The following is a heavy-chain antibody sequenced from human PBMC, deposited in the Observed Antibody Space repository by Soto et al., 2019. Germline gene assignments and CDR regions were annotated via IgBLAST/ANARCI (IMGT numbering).Heavy chain of an antibody. CDR3: ASRYDSSDY. J-gene: IGHJ4*02. D-gene: IGHD3-22*01. V-gene: IGHV1-69*02. CDR2: ISPILGIA. Sequence: QVQLVQSGAEVKKPGSSGNVSCKASVGTFSSYTISWVRQAPGQGLEWMGRISPILGIANYAQKFQGRDTITADTSTSRAYMELSSLRSEDTAVYYCASRYDSSDYWGQGTLVTVSS. CDR1: VGTFSSYT.